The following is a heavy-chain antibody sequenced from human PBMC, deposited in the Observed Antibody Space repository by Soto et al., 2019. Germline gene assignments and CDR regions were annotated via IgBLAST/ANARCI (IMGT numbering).Heavy chain of an antibody. CDR3: TTGKDYVILTCYSYYYYYDGMDV. CDR2: IKSKTDGGTT. Sequence: TGGSLRLSCAASGFTFSNAWMNWVRQAPGKGLEWVGRIKSKTDGGTTDYAAPVKGRFTISRDDSKNRLYLQMNSLKTEDTAVYYCTTGKDYVILTCYSYYYYYDGMDVWGQGTTVTVS. CDR1: GFTFSNAW. V-gene: IGHV3-15*07. J-gene: IGHJ6*02. D-gene: IGHD3-9*01.